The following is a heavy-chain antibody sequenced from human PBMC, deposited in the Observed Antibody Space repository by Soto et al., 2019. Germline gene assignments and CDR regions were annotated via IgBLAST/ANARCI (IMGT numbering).Heavy chain of an antibody. CDR2: INPFKGDT. CDR1: GYTFSTYG. CDR3: ARVKVPAAILGAFDL. Sequence: QVQLVQSGAEMKKPGASVKVSCKASGYTFSTYGITWVRQAPGQGLDWMGWINPFKGDTNSAARFQDRVTMTTDTSRRTAYMELRSFRSDDTAVYYCARVKVPAAILGAFDLWGQGTLVTVSS. D-gene: IGHD2-2*02. V-gene: IGHV1-18*01. J-gene: IGHJ3*01.